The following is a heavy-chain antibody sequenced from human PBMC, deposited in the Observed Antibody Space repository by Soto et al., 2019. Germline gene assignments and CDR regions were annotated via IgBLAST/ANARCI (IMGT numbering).Heavy chain of an antibody. J-gene: IGHJ6*03. D-gene: IGHD3-3*01. CDR2: IYYSGST. V-gene: IGHV4-61*08. CDR3: AKTYYDFWSGPKDYYMDV. CDR1: GGSFTSGAFY. Sequence: SETLSLTCTVSGGSFTSGAFYWSWIRQPPGKGLEWIGYIYYSGSTNYNPSLKSRVTISVDTSKNQFSLKLSSVTAADTAVYYCAKTYYDFWSGPKDYYMDVWGKGTTVTVSS.